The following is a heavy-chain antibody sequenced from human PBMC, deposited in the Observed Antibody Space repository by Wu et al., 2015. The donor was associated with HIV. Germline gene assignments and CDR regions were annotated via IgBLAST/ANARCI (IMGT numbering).Heavy chain of an antibody. J-gene: IGHJ1*01. CDR2: LIPIFGTD. CDR1: GGSFRSYG. D-gene: IGHD2/OR15-2a*01. V-gene: IGHV1-69*05. CDR3: ASFRSASKDCNVVPAVCQKSWVLLIFF. Sequence: VQLVQSGAEVKKPGSSVKLSCKASGGSFRSYGVTWVRQAPGQGLEWMGGLIPIFGTDRYTQKFHDRSSRLPLNESSTTAYMDLIGLRSDDTAVYYLCASFRSASKDCNVVPAVCQKSWVLLIFFWGQGTLVPPS.